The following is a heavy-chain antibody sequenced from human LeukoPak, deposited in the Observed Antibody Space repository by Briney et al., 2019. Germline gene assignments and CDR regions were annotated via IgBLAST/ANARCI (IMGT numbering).Heavy chain of an antibody. CDR2: IYTSGST. V-gene: IGHV4-4*09. CDR1: GGSISSYY. D-gene: IGHD3-22*01. Sequence: PSETLSLTCTVSGGSISSYYWSWIRQPPGKGLEWIGYIYTSGSTNYNPSLKSRVTISVDTSKNQFSLRLSSVTAADTAVYYCASLIFYYDGSGAFDYWGQGTLVTVSS. CDR3: ASLIFYYDGSGAFDY. J-gene: IGHJ4*02.